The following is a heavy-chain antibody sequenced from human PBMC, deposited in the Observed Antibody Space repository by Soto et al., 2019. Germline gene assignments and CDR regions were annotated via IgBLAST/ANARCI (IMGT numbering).Heavy chain of an antibody. V-gene: IGHV3-48*03. CDR1: GFTFSSYE. Sequence: GGSLRLSCAASGFTFSSYEMNWVRQAPEKGLEWVSYISSSGSTIYYADSVKGRFTISRDNAKNSLYLQMNSLRAEDTAVYYCARSYGSGSYPYYYYYGMDVWGQGTTVTVSS. J-gene: IGHJ6*02. D-gene: IGHD3-10*01. CDR2: ISSSGSTI. CDR3: ARSYGSGSYPYYYYYGMDV.